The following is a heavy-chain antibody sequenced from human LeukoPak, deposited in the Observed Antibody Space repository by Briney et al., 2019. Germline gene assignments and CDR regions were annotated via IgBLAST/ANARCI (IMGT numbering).Heavy chain of an antibody. CDR1: GYSISRGYS. CDR3: ARFDHVWETHGMDAFDL. Sequence: PSETLSLTCAVSGYSISRGYSWGWIRQPPGMALEWIGNMYHSESTHYNPSLKSRVTISADTSKNQFSLKLRSVTAADTAVYYCARFDHVWETHGMDAFDLWGQGAMVTVSS. V-gene: IGHV4-38-2*01. J-gene: IGHJ3*01. CDR2: MYHSEST. D-gene: IGHD3-16*01.